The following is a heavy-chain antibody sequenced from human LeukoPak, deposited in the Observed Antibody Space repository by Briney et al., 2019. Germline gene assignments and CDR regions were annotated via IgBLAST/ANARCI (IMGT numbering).Heavy chain of an antibody. V-gene: IGHV4-38-2*02. J-gene: IGHJ4*02. CDR3: AKEGPVVRGVILWRARYFDY. Sequence: SETLSLTCTVSGYSISSGYYWGWIRQPPGKGLEWIGSIYYSGSTYYNPSLKSRVTISVDTSKNQFSLKLSSVTAADTAVYYCAKEGPVVRGVILWRARYFDYWGQGTLVTVSS. CDR1: GYSISSGYY. CDR2: IYYSGST. D-gene: IGHD3-10*01.